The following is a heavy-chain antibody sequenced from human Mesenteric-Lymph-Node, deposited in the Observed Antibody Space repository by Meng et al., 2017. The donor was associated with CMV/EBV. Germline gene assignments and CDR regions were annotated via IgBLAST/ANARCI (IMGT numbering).Heavy chain of an antibody. CDR2: IYYSGNT. V-gene: IGHV4-31*02. D-gene: IGHD2-2*02. J-gene: IGHJ4*02. Sequence: SGRNYWSWIRHHPGKGLEWVGYIYYSGNTYFNPSLHRRTTISVDTSKNQFSLKLRSATAADTAVYYCAREQEYCRGSSCFTGHFDYWGQGTLVTVSS. CDR3: AREQEYCRGSSCFTGHFDY. CDR1: SGRNY.